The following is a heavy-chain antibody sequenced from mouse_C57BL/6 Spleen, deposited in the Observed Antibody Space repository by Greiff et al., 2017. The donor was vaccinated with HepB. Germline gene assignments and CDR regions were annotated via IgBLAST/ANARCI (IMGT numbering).Heavy chain of an antibody. J-gene: IGHJ1*03. CDR1: GFTFSSYA. Sequence: EVMLVESGGGLVKPGGSLKLSCAASGFTFSSYAMSWVRQTPEKSLEWVATISDGGSYTYYPDNVKGRFTISRDNAKNNLYLHMSHLKSEDTAMYDCARDYSKRYFDVWGTGTTVTVSS. V-gene: IGHV5-4*01. D-gene: IGHD2-5*01. CDR2: ISDGGSYT. CDR3: ARDYSKRYFDV.